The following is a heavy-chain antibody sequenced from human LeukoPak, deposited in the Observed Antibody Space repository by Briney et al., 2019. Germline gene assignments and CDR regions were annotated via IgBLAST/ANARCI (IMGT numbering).Heavy chain of an antibody. CDR2: INPNSGGT. J-gene: IGHJ4*02. CDR3: ARELEYSSSSGEFDY. V-gene: IGHV1-2*06. Sequence: ASVKVSCKASGYTFTGYYMHWVRQAPGQGLEWMGRINPNSGGTNYAQKFQGRVTMTRDTSISTAYMELSRLRSDDTAVYYYARELEYSSSSGEFDYWGQGTLVTVSS. D-gene: IGHD6-6*01. CDR1: GYTFTGYY.